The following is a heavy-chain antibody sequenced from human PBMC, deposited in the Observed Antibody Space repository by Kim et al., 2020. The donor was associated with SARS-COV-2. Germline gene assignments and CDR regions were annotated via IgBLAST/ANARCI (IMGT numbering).Heavy chain of an antibody. CDR1: GYSFTSYW. J-gene: IGHJ5*02. V-gene: IGHV5-10-1*01. D-gene: IGHD3-9*01. Sequence: GESLKISCKGSGYSFTSYWISWVRQMPGKGLEWMGRIDPSDSYTNYSPSFQGHVTISADKSISTAYLQWSSLKASDTAMYYCARLDYDILTNVRGGSWFDPWDQGTLVTASS. CDR3: ARLDYDILTNVRGGSWFDP. CDR2: IDPSDSYT.